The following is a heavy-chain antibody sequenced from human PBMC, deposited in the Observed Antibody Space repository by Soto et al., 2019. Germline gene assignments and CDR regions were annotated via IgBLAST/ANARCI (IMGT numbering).Heavy chain of an antibody. CDR2: IYHSGST. J-gene: IGHJ6*02. V-gene: IGHV4-4*02. CDR1: GGSISSSNW. CDR3: ARACSSTSCFYYYGMDV. Sequence: PSETLSLTCVVSGGSISSSNWWSWVRQPPGKGLEWIGEIYHSGSTNYNPSLRSRVTISVDKSKNQFSLKLSSVTAADTAVYYCARACSSTSCFYYYGMDVWGQGTTVTVSS. D-gene: IGHD2-2*01.